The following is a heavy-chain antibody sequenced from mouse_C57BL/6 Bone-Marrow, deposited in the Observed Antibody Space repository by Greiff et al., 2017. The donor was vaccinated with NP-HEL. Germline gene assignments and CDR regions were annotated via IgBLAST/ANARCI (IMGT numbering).Heavy chain of an antibody. V-gene: IGHV1-69*01. J-gene: IGHJ3*01. Sequence: QVQLQQPGAELVMPGASVKLSCKASGYTFTSYWMHWVKQRPGQGLEWIGEIDPSDSYTNYNHKFKGKSTLTVDKSSSTAYMQLSSLTSEDSAVYYGAREEIYYGYGGFAYWGQGTLVTVSA. CDR2: IDPSDSYT. D-gene: IGHD2-2*01. CDR1: GYTFTSYW. CDR3: AREEIYYGYGGFAY.